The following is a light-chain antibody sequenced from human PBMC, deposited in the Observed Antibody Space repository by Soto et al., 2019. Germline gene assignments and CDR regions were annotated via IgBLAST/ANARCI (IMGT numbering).Light chain of an antibody. J-gene: IGKJ1*01. V-gene: IGKV1-5*01. CDR1: QSISSR. CDR2: DAS. CDR3: QQCDTYSRT. Sequence: DIQMTQSPSTLSASVGDRVTITCRASQSISSRLAWYQQRPGKAPKLLIHDASNLQSGVPSRFSGSGSGTEFTLTITSLQPDDFATYYCQQCDTYSRTFGQGTKVELK.